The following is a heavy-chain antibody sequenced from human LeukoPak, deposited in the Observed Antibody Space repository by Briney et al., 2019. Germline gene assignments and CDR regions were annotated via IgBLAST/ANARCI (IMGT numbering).Heavy chain of an antibody. Sequence: GGSLRLSCGASGFTFSSSAMSWVRQAPGKGLEWVSSISGSGVSTYYADSVKGRFTISRDNPKNTLYVQMNSLRAEDTAVYYCTKDMLLPWNWGQGTLVTVSS. D-gene: IGHD2-8*01. CDR1: GFTFSSSA. CDR2: ISGSGVST. V-gene: IGHV3-23*01. CDR3: TKDMLLPWN. J-gene: IGHJ4*02.